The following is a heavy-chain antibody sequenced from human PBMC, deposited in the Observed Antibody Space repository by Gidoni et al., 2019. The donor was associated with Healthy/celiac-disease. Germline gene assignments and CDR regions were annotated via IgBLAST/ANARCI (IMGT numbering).Heavy chain of an antibody. J-gene: IGHJ4*02. CDR3: AREAYDFWSGYWAD. CDR2: ISGYNGNT. Sequence: QVQLVQSGAEVKKPGASVKVSCKASGYHFTSYGISWVRQAPGQGLELMGWISGYNGNTNYAQKRQGRVTMTTDTSTSTAYMELRSLRSDDTAVYYCAREAYDFWSGYWADWGQGTLVTVSS. CDR1: GYHFTSYG. V-gene: IGHV1-18*01. D-gene: IGHD3-3*01.